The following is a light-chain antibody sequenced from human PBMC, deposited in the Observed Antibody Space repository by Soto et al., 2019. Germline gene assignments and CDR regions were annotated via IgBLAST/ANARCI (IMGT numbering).Light chain of an antibody. V-gene: IGLV6-57*01. CDR2: EDN. Sequence: NFMLTQPHSVSESPGKTVTISCTRSRGSIASNYVQWYQQRPGSSPTTVIYEDNQRPSGVPDRFSGSIDSSSNSASLTISGLKTEDEADYYCQSYDSSLRVFGGGTKLTVL. J-gene: IGLJ3*02. CDR1: RGSIASNY. CDR3: QSYDSSLRV.